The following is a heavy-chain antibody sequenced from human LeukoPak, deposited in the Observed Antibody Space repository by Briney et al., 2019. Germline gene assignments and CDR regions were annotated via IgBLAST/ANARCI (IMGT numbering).Heavy chain of an antibody. CDR2: ISSSGSTI. CDR1: GFTFSSYE. D-gene: IGHD3-10*02. V-gene: IGHV3-48*03. J-gene: IGHJ6*04. CDR3: AELGITMIGGV. Sequence: GGSLRLSCAASGFTFSSYEMNWGRQAPGEGLVWVSYISSSGSTIYYADSVKGRFTISRDNAKNSLYLQMNSLRAEDTAVYYCAELGITMIGGVWGKGTTVTISS.